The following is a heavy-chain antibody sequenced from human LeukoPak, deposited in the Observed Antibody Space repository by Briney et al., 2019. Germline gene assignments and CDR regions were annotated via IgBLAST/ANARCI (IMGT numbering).Heavy chain of an antibody. D-gene: IGHD2-8*01. CDR1: SGSIRSSSYY. Sequence: PSETLSLTCTVSSGSIRSSSYYWGWIRQPPGKGLEWIGSIFYSGSTYYNPSLKSRVTISVDTSKNQFSLKLSSVTAADTAVYYCATANFYFQYWGQGTLVTVSS. CDR2: IFYSGST. J-gene: IGHJ1*01. CDR3: ATANFYFQY. V-gene: IGHV4-39*01.